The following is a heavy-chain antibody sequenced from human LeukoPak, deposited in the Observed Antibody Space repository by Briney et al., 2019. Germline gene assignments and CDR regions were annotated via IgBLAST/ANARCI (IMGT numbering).Heavy chain of an antibody. Sequence: PGGSLRLSCAASGFTVSTYDMHWVRQAPGEGPEWIAYFGISGTIYYADSVRGRFTISRDSAKNSLHLEMNSLRVDDTAIYYCVRDGRGRTPYDCWGQGTLVTVSS. D-gene: IGHD2-15*01. CDR2: FGISGTI. V-gene: IGHV3-48*01. CDR1: GFTVSTYD. J-gene: IGHJ4*02. CDR3: VRDGRGRTPYDC.